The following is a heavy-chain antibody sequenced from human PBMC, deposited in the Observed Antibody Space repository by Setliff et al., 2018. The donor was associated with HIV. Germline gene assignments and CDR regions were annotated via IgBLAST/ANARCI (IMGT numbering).Heavy chain of an antibody. J-gene: IGHJ4*02. Sequence: SETLSLTCTVSGGSITGYFWNWIRQSPGKGLEWIGYIYYNGNTNYNPTLNSRGTISVDTSKNQFSLKLTSVTAADTAVYYCARLGGILTGTPVIDYWGQGILVTVSS. CDR2: IYYNGNT. D-gene: IGHD3-9*01. CDR1: GGSITGYF. CDR3: ARLGGILTGTPVIDY. V-gene: IGHV4-59*01.